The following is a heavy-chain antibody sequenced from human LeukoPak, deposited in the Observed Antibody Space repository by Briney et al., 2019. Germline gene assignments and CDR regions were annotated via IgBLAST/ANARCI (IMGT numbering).Heavy chain of an antibody. CDR1: GFSFSNYV. V-gene: IGHV3-64*01. J-gene: IGHJ3*02. CDR3: VRVYAGIWYAAFDI. D-gene: IGHD6-13*01. CDR2: ISSNGGSK. Sequence: GGSLRLSCAASGFSFSNYVMHWVRQAPGKGLEYVSAISSNGGSKFYANSVKDRFAISRDNSKNTLYLQMGSLRPEDMAVYYCVRVYAGIWYAAFDIWGQGTRVTVSS.